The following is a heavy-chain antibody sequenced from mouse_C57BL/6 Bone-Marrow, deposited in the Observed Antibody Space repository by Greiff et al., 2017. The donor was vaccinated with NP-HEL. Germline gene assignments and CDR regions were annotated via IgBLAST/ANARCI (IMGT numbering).Heavy chain of an antibody. V-gene: IGHV1-82*01. J-gene: IGHJ1*03. Sequence: QVQLQQPGAELVMPGASVKLSCKASGYAFSSSWMNWVKQRPGKGLEWIGRIYPGDGDTNYNGKFKGKATLTADKSSSTAYMQLSSLTSEDSAVYCCAKPPGAYWYFDVWGTGTTVTVSS. CDR2: IYPGDGDT. CDR3: AKPPGAYWYFDV. CDR1: GYAFSSSW.